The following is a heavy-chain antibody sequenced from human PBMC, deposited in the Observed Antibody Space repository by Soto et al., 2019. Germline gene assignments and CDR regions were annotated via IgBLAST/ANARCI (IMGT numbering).Heavy chain of an antibody. D-gene: IGHD5-12*01. V-gene: IGHV3-53*01. Sequence: EVQLVESGGGLIQSGGSLRLSCVVSGFTVSSTNYMSWVRQAPGKGLEWVSVIYSGGTTYYADSVKGRFTISRDNAKNTLYLQMNSLRAEDTAVYYCHGYGYWGQGTLVTVSS. CDR3: HGYGY. CDR1: GFTVSSTNY. CDR2: IYSGGTT. J-gene: IGHJ4*02.